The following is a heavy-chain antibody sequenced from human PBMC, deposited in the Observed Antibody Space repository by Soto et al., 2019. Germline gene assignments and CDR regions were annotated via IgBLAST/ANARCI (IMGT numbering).Heavy chain of an antibody. D-gene: IGHD6-13*01. CDR1: GGSFSGYY. J-gene: IGHJ5*02. Sequence: SETLSLTCAVYGGSFSGYYWSWIRQPAGKGLEWIGEINHSGSTNYNPSLKSRVTISVDTSKNQFSLKLSSVTAADTAVYYCVGDNAYSSRWSNWFDPCGQGTLVTVS. CDR2: INHSGST. CDR3: VGDNAYSSRWSNWFDP. V-gene: IGHV4-34*01.